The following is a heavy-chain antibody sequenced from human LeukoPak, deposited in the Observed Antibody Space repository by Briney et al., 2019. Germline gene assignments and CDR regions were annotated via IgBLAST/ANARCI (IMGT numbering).Heavy chain of an antibody. J-gene: IGHJ6*03. CDR1: GLTFSSYA. D-gene: IGHD5-18*01. CDR2: INGSGVST. CDR3: ASQYIEVNYYYHMDV. V-gene: IGHV3-23*01. Sequence: GGSLRLSCAASGLTFSSYAMAWVREAPAKGLEWGSTINGSGVSTYYGDSVKGRFTISRDNSKNTLYLQMNSLRVEDTAVYYCASQYIEVNYYYHMDVWGTGTTVIVSS.